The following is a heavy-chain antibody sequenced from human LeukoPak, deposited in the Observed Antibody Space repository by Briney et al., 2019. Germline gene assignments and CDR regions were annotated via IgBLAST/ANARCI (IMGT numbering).Heavy chain of an antibody. CDR3: AREARVYDGSGYYHGW. Sequence: TSETLSLTCSVSGGSISNYFWTWIRQPAGKGLEWIGRIFTSGSADYNPSLQSRVTISVDTSKNQFSLKVNSLTAADTAVYYCAREARVYDGSGYYHGWWGQGTLVTVTS. D-gene: IGHD3-22*01. J-gene: IGHJ4*02. CDR2: IFTSGSA. CDR1: GGSISNYF. V-gene: IGHV4-4*07.